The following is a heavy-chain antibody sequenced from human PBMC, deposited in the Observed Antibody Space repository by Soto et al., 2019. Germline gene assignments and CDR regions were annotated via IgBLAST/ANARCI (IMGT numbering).Heavy chain of an antibody. D-gene: IGHD3-9*01. J-gene: IGHJ4*02. CDR3: ARINDILTGFDY. CDR2: IFSNDEK. Sequence: QVTLKESGPVLVKPTETLTLTCTVSGFSLSNARMGVSWIRQPPGKALEWLAHIFSNDEKSHSTSLKSRFTISKDTSKSQVVLTMTNLDPVDTATYYCARINDILTGFDYWGQGTLVTVSS. CDR1: GFSLSNARMG. V-gene: IGHV2-26*01.